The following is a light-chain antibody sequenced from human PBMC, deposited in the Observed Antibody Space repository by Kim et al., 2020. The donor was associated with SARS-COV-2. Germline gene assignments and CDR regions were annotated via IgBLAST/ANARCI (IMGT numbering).Light chain of an antibody. CDR3: ALYVGDGIWV. Sequence: GGTVTLTCGLDSGSVSSRYYPSWYQQIPGQPPRTLIYNTDSRSAGVPDRFSGSILDNKAALTIAGAQADDESDFHCALYVGDGIWVFGGGTKVTVL. CDR2: NTD. J-gene: IGLJ3*02. CDR1: SGSVSSRYY. V-gene: IGLV8-61*01.